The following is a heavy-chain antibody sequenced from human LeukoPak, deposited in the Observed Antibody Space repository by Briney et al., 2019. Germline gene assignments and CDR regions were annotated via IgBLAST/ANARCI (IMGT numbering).Heavy chain of an antibody. CDR2: ISSSGSTI. J-gene: IGHJ4*02. Sequence: QPGGSLRLSCAASGFTFSSYEMNWVRQAPGKGLEWVSYISSSGSTIYYADSVKGRFTISRDNAKNSLYLQMNSLRAEDTAVYYCGSLDSVTASYFDYWGQGTLVTVSS. CDR3: GSLDSVTASYFDY. D-gene: IGHD2-21*02. CDR1: GFTFSSYE. V-gene: IGHV3-48*03.